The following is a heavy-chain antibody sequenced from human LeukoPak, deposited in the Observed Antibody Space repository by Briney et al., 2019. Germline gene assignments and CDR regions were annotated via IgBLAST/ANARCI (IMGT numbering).Heavy chain of an antibody. D-gene: IGHD3-10*01. Sequence: QSGGSLRLSCAASGFTVSTYAMSWVRQAPGKGLEWVSGINRSGGRTYNADSVKGRFTISSDDSKNMLYLQMNNLRAEDTDVYYCAKDYHSSGTYHDYWGQGTLVTVSS. CDR2: INRSGGRT. CDR1: GFTVSTYA. V-gene: IGHV3-23*01. J-gene: IGHJ4*02. CDR3: AKDYHSSGTYHDY.